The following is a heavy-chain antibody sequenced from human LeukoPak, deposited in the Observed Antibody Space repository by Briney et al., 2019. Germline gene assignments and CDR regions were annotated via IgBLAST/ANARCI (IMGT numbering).Heavy chain of an antibody. D-gene: IGHD3-10*01. Sequence: GGSLRLSCAASGFTFSSYSMNWVRQAPGKGLEWVSSISSSSSYIYYADSVKGRFTISRDNAKNSLYLQMNSLRAEGTAVYYCARDGLYYYGSGSYEYYGMDVWGQGTTVTVSS. CDR3: ARDGLYYYGSGSYEYYGMDV. J-gene: IGHJ6*02. CDR2: ISSSSSYI. CDR1: GFTFSSYS. V-gene: IGHV3-21*01.